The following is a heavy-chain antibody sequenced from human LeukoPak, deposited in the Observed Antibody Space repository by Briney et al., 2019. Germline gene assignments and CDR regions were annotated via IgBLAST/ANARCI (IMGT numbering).Heavy chain of an antibody. CDR3: AKGGYSYGYIKNYYYYYMDV. CDR1: GFTFSSYG. CDR2: IRYDGSNK. V-gene: IGHV3-30*02. D-gene: IGHD5-18*01. Sequence: GGSLRLSCAASGFTFSSYGMHWVRQAPGKGLEWVAFIRYDGSNKYYADSVKGRFTISRDNSKNTLYLQMNSLRAEDTAVYYCAKGGYSYGYIKNYYYYYMDVWGKGTTVTISS. J-gene: IGHJ6*03.